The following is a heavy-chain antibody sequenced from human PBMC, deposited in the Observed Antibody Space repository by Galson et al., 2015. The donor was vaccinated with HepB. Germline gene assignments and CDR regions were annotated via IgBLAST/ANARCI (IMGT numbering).Heavy chain of an antibody. Sequence: SVKVSCKASGYTVTRYAMHWVRQAPGQRLEWMGWINSGNGDTKYSQKFQGRVTITRDTSASTAYMELSSLTSDDTAVYYCARDRESVGGMNAFDIWGQGTMVTVS. D-gene: IGHD6-19*01. J-gene: IGHJ3*02. CDR3: ARDRESVGGMNAFDI. CDR2: INSGNGDT. V-gene: IGHV1-3*01. CDR1: GYTVTRYA.